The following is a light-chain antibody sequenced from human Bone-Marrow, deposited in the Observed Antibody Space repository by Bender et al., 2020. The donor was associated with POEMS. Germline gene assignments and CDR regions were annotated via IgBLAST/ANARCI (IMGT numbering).Light chain of an antibody. V-gene: IGLV2-8*01. CDR2: EVN. Sequence: QSALTQPPSASGSPGQSVTISCTGTSSDVGGYNYVSWYQQHPGKAPKVMIYEVNKRPSGVPDRFSGSKSGNTASLTVTGLQAEDEADYFCSAHGGSDNFVVFGGGTKLTVL. J-gene: IGLJ2*01. CDR3: SAHGGSDNFVV. CDR1: SSDVGGYNY.